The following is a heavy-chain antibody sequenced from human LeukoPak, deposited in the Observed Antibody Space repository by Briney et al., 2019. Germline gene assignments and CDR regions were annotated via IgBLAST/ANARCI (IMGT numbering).Heavy chain of an antibody. CDR3: ATETIGRHYDY. V-gene: IGHV3-21*01. D-gene: IGHD1-14*01. CDR1: GFTFSSCG. J-gene: IGHJ4*02. CDR2: IGPTGTDR. Sequence: KSGGSLRLSCAASGFTFSSCGFNWVRQAPGKGLEWVSSIGPTGTDRYYADSVRGRFTISRDNAKNSMYPQMDSLRDEDMAVYYCATETIGRHYDYWGQGTLLTVS.